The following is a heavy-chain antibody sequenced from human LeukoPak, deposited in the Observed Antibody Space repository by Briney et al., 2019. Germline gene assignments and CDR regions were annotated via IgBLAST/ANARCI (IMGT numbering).Heavy chain of an antibody. CDR3: ASDYCSGGSCYPISAFDI. D-gene: IGHD2-15*01. Sequence: SVKVSCKASGGTFSSYAISWVRQAPGQGLEWMGGIIPIFGTANYAQKLQGRVTITADESTSTACMELSSLRSEDTAVYYCASDYCSGGSCYPISAFDIWGQGTMVTVSS. CDR1: GGTFSSYA. J-gene: IGHJ3*02. CDR2: IIPIFGTA. V-gene: IGHV1-69*13.